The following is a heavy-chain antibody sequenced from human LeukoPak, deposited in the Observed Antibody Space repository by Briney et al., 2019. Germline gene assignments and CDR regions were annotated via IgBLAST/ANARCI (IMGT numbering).Heavy chain of an antibody. Sequence: GASVKVSCKASGGTFSSYAISWVRQAPGQGLEWMGRIIPIFGTANYAQKFQGRVTITTDESTSTAYMELNSLRSEDTAVYYCARERWEPHRDAFDIWGQGTMVTVSS. CDR1: GGTFSSYA. D-gene: IGHD1-26*01. J-gene: IGHJ3*02. V-gene: IGHV1-69*05. CDR3: ARERWEPHRDAFDI. CDR2: IIPIFGTA.